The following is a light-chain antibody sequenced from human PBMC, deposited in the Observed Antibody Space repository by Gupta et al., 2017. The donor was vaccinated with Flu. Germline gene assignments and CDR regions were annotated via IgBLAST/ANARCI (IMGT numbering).Light chain of an antibody. CDR2: KAS. V-gene: IGKV1-5*03. J-gene: IGKJ1*01. CDR3: QQDNRYPRT. CDR1: QSIDTW. Sequence: PSTLSASVGDRVTITCRASQSIDTWLAWYQQRPGKAPKLLIYKASTLQTGVPSRFSGSGSGTEFTLTISILQPDEFATYYCQQDNRYPRTFGQGPKVEI.